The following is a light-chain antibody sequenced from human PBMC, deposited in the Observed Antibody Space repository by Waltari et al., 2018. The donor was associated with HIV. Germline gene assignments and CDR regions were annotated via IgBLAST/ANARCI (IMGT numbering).Light chain of an antibody. CDR3: QQLNNYPHT. CDR1: QAINNY. CDR2: ATS. J-gene: IGKJ2*01. Sequence: DIQLTQSPSFLSASVGDRVTITCRASQAINNYFAWYQQKPGKAPKLLIYATSTLQSGVPSRFSGSGSGTEFSLTVSSLQPEDFATYYCQQLNNYPHTFGQGTKLEIK. V-gene: IGKV1-9*01.